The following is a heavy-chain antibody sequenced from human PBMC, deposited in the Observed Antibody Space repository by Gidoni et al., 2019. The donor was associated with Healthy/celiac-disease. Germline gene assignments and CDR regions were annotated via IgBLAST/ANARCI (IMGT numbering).Heavy chain of an antibody. V-gene: IGHV1-69*01. CDR1: GGTFSSYA. Sequence: QVQLVQSGAEVKKPGSSVKVSCKASGGTFSSYAISWVRQAPGQGLEWMGGIIPIFGTANYAQKFQGRVTITADESTSTAYMELSSLRSEDTAVYYCARGRGYSSSWDAAYYYGMDVWGQGTTVTVSS. CDR3: ARGRGYSSSWDAAYYYGMDV. D-gene: IGHD6-13*01. J-gene: IGHJ6*02. CDR2: IIPIFGTA.